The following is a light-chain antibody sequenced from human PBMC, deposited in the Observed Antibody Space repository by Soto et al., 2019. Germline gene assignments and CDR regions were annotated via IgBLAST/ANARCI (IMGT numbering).Light chain of an antibody. J-gene: IGKJ2*01. V-gene: IGKV3-20*01. CDR2: AAS. CDR3: HQYADSPQT. Sequence: EVVLTQSPGTLSLSPGERATLYCRASQSVSSSFLAWYQQKPGQAPRLLIHAASTGATGIPARFRGSGSGTDFTLTISILEPEDSAVYFCHQYADSPQTFGQETKVDIK. CDR1: QSVSSSF.